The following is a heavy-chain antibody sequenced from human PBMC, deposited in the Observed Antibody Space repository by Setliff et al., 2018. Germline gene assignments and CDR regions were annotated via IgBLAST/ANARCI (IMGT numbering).Heavy chain of an antibody. CDR1: GGSISSHY. Sequence: SETLSLTCTVSGGSISSHYWSWIRQPPGKGLEWIGSIYYSGSTNYNPPLKSRVTISLDTSRNQFSLKLRSVTAADTAVYYCARVRKGYSGYDFGDYWGQGTRGTVS. CDR3: ARVRKGYSGYDFGDY. D-gene: IGHD5-12*01. CDR2: IYYSGST. J-gene: IGHJ4*02. V-gene: IGHV4-59*11.